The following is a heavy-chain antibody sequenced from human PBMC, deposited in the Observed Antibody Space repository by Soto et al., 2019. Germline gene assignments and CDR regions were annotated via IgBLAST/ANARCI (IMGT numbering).Heavy chain of an antibody. V-gene: IGHV1-69*13. Sequence: SVKVSCKASGGTFSSHAISWLRQAPGQGLEWMGGIIPFFKGINYAQKFQGRVTISADDSTSTAYMDLSSLRSEDTAVYYCARVMGWTGYSHYYYYGMDVWGQGTTVTVSS. CDR2: IIPFFKGI. D-gene: IGHD3-9*01. CDR1: GGTFSSHA. CDR3: ARVMGWTGYSHYYYYGMDV. J-gene: IGHJ6*02.